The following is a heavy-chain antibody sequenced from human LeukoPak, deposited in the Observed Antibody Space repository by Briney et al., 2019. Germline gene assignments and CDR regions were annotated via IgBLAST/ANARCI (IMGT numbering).Heavy chain of an antibody. CDR1: GFTFSSYA. J-gene: IGHJ4*02. Sequence: GRSLRLSCAASGFTFSSYAMHWVRQAPGKGLEWVAVISYDGSNKYYADSVKGRFTISRDNSKNTLYLQMNSLRAEDTAVYYCARDLGFQMGVYDFWSGYYTGMLDYWGQGTLVTVSS. CDR2: ISYDGSNK. CDR3: ARDLGFQMGVYDFWSGYYTGMLDY. D-gene: IGHD3-3*01. V-gene: IGHV3-30-3*01.